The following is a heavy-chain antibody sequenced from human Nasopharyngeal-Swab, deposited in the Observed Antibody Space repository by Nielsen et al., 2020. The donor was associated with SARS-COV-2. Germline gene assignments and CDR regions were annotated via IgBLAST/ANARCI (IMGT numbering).Heavy chain of an antibody. CDR2: ITSGGRTQ. J-gene: IGHJ4*02. V-gene: IGHV3-30*18. CDR1: GFTFSDYG. CDR3: AKESTTFYYDN. D-gene: IGHD1-14*01. Sequence: GGSLRLSCAASGFTFSDYGIQWVRQAPGKGLEWVGIITSGGRTQVYADSVVGRFTISRDDPENTLFLQMNSLRPGDTAVYYCAKESTTFYYDNWGQGTLITVSS.